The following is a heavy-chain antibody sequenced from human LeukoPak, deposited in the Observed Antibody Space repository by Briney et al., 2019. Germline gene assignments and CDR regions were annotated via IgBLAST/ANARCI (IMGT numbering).Heavy chain of an antibody. Sequence: ASVKVSCKASGYTFTSYGISWVRQAPGQGLEWMGWISAYNGNTNYAQKLQGRVTMTTDTSTSTAYMELRSLRSDDTAVYYCARDQAWVVPAAGVSDAFDIWGQGTMVTVSS. V-gene: IGHV1-18*01. CDR1: GYTFTSYG. CDR2: ISAYNGNT. D-gene: IGHD2-2*01. CDR3: ARDQAWVVPAAGVSDAFDI. J-gene: IGHJ3*02.